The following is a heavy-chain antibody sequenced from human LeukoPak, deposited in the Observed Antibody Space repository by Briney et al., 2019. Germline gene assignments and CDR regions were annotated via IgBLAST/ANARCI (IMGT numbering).Heavy chain of an antibody. J-gene: IGHJ4*02. Sequence: GASLRLSCAASGFTFGTFAMSWVRQAPGKGLEWVSGFSDNSGSTYYADSVKGRFTISRDNSKDTLYLQMDGLRAEDTAIYYCAKVYTTGWSYFDYWGQGILVTVSS. V-gene: IGHV3-23*01. CDR1: GFTFGTFA. D-gene: IGHD6-19*01. CDR3: AKVYTTGWSYFDY. CDR2: FSDNSGST.